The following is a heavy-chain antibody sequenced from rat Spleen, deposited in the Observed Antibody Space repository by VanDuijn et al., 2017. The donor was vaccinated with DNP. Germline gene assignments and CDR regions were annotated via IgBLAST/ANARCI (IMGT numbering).Heavy chain of an antibody. J-gene: IGHJ2*01. CDR3: VRWNSGHFDY. V-gene: IGHV5-31*01. D-gene: IGHD4-3*01. Sequence: EVQLVESGGDLVQPGRSLKLSCVVSGVTFNNYWMTWIRQVPGKGLEWVAYIGSAAYAPYYGDSVKGRFTISRDNAKSTLYLQMNSLRSEDMATYYCVRWNSGHFDYWGQGVMVTVSS. CDR1: GVTFNNYW. CDR2: IGSAAYAP.